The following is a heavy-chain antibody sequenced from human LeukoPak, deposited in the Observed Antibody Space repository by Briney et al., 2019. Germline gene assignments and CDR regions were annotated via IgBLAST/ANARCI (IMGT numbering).Heavy chain of an antibody. CDR1: GFTFSRYW. CDR2: INSDAGST. V-gene: IGHV3-74*01. J-gene: IGHJ4*02. D-gene: IGHD3-10*01. Sequence: GGSLRLSCAASGFTFSRYWMHWVRQAPGKGLVWVSRINSDAGSTNYADSVKGRFTISRDNAKNTLYLQMNSLRAVDTAVYYCARDYYTSGSPNDYWGQGTLVTVSP. CDR3: ARDYYTSGSPNDY.